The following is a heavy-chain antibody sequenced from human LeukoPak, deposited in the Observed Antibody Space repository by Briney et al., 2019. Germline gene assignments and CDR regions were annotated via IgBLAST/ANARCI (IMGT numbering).Heavy chain of an antibody. V-gene: IGHV4-4*07. D-gene: IGHD6-19*01. J-gene: IGHJ4*02. CDR1: GGSISGYY. CDR2: IYSSGST. Sequence: SETLSLTCTVSGGSISGYYWSWIRQPAGKGLEWIGRIYSSGSTNYNPSLKSRLTMSVDTSKKQFSLKLSSVTAADTAVYFCAREGYNTGWYSDYWGQGTLVTVSS. CDR3: AREGYNTGWYSDY.